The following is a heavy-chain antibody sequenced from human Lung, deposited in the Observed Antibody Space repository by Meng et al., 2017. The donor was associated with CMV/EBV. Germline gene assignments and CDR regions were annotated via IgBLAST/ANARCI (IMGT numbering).Heavy chain of an antibody. CDR3: ARDHYDFWSGYYLYYYYGMDV. CDR2: ISSSSSYI. V-gene: IGHV3-21*01. Sequence: GGSLRLSCAASGFTFSSYSMNWVRQAPGKGLEWVSSISSSSSYIYYADSVKGRFTISRDNAKNSLYLQMNSLRAEDTAVYYCARDHYDFWSGYYLYYYYGMDVWGQRSIVNVSS. D-gene: IGHD3-3*01. J-gene: IGHJ6*01. CDR1: GFTFSSYS.